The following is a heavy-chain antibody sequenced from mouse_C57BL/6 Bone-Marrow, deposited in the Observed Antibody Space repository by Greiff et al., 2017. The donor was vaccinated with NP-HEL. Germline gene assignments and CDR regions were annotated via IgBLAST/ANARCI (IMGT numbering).Heavy chain of an antibody. J-gene: IGHJ1*03. CDR2: IDPSDSYT. Sequence: QVQLQQSGAELVMPGASVKLSCKAYGYTFTSYWMHWVKQRPGQGLEWIGEIDPSDSYTNYNQKFKGKSTLTVDKSSSTAYMQLSSLTSEDSAVYYCARERYWYFDVWGTGTTVTVSS. CDR1: GYTFTSYW. CDR3: ARERYWYFDV. V-gene: IGHV1-69*01.